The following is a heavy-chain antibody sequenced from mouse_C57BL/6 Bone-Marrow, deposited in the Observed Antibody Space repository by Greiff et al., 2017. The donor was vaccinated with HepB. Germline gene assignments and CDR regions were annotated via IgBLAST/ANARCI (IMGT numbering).Heavy chain of an antibody. J-gene: IGHJ2*01. CDR1: GYTFTSYW. CDR3: ARRTGLRFLFDY. CDR2: IDPSDSYT. Sequence: QVQLQQPGAELVRPGTSVKLSCKASGYTFTSYWMHWVKQRPGQGLEWIGVIDPSDSYTNYNQKFKGKATLTVDTSSSTAYMQLSSLTSEDSAVYYCARRTGLRFLFDYWGQGTTLTVSS. D-gene: IGHD1-1*01. V-gene: IGHV1-59*01.